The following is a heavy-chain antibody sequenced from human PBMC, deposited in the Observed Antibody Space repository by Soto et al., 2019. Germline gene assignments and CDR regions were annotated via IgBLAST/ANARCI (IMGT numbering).Heavy chain of an antibody. CDR2: IEGDGFRT. V-gene: IGHV3-74*03. J-gene: IGHJ4*02. CDR3: ARDXPXXXIEF. CDR1: XFXXXXYX. Sequence: EVQLVESGGGLVQPGGXLXXXCAASXFXXXXYXMXWVRQAPGKGLMWVSHIEGDGFRTTYADSVRDRFTISRDNAKNALYLQKHSLRAEDTAVYFCARDXPXXXIEFWGQGTLVTVSS.